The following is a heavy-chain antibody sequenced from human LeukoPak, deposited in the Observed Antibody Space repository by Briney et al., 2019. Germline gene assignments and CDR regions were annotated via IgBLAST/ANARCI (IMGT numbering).Heavy chain of an antibody. CDR2: ISSRSSFK. J-gene: IGHJ4*02. Sequence: GRSLRLSCAASGFTLSSHRMDWVRQAPGKGLEWVSSISSRSSFKDDADSVKGRFTISRDNAKNLLYLQMNSLRAEDTAVYFCAKDGGFWSDYSYFDYWGQGTQVTVSS. CDR3: AKDGGFWSDYSYFDY. D-gene: IGHD3-3*01. V-gene: IGHV3-21*06. CDR1: GFTLSSHR.